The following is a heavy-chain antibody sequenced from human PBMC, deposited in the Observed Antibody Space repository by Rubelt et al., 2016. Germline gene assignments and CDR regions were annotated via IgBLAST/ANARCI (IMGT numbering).Heavy chain of an antibody. V-gene: IGHV3-23*01. D-gene: IGHD2-15*01. CDR3: AGRTAWSAPFDP. J-gene: IGHJ5*02. Sequence: EVQLLESGGGLVQPGGSLRLSCAASGFTFSSYAMSWVRQAPGKGLKWVSSISVSGTETYYSDSVKGRFTISRDNSKNTLYLQRNSLTAEDTAVYYCAGRTAWSAPFDPWGQGTLVTVSS. CDR2: ISVSGTET. CDR1: GFTFSSYA.